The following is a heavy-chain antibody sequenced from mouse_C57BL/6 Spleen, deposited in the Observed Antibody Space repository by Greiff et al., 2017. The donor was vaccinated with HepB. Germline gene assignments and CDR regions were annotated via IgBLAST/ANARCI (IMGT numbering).Heavy chain of an antibody. V-gene: IGHV1-50*01. CDR2: IDPSDSYT. Sequence: VQLQQPGAELVKPGASVKLSCKASGYTFTSYWMQWVKQRPGQGLEWIGEIDPSDSYTNYNQKFKGKATLTVDTSSSTAYMQLSSLTSEDSAVYYCARRGGNYQLGDYWGQGTTLTVSS. CDR1: GYTFTSYW. D-gene: IGHD2-1*01. CDR3: ARRGGNYQLGDY. J-gene: IGHJ2*01.